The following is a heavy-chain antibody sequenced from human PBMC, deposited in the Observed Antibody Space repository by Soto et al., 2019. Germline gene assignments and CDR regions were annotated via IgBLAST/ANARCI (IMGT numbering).Heavy chain of an antibody. V-gene: IGHV3-33*01. CDR1: GFTFSSYG. D-gene: IGHD6-6*01. J-gene: IGHJ6*02. CDR3: ARAGGSSSVRDYYYGMDV. Sequence: GGSLRLSCAASGFTFSSYGMHWVRQAPGKGLEWVAVIWYDGSNKYYADSVKGRFTISRDNSKNTLYLQMNSLRAEDTALYYCARAGGSSSVRDYYYGMDVWGQGTTVTVSS. CDR2: IWYDGSNK.